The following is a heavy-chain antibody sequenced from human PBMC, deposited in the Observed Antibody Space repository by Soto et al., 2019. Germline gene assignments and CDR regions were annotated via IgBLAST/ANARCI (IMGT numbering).Heavy chain of an antibody. V-gene: IGHV1-69*01. Sequence: QVQLVQSGAEVKKPGSSVQVACKASGGGNLRDYRTTWVRQATGQGLEWMGGIIPKLGSANYAQNFQGRVTITADESTSTVYMELRSLSSEDTAVSDCARGGDGYNSGALYWGQGTPVTVAS. D-gene: IGHD2-21*01. CDR3: ARGGDGYNSGALY. J-gene: IGHJ4*02. CDR2: IIPKLGSA. CDR1: GGGNLRDYR.